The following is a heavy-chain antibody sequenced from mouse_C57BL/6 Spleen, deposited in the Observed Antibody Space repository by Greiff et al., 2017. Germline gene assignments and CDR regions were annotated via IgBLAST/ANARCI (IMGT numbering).Heavy chain of an antibody. D-gene: IGHD1-1*01. CDR1: GYTFTSYW. CDR3: ARRDDYGSSSDY. V-gene: IGHV1-55*01. CDR2: IYPGSGST. J-gene: IGHJ2*01. Sequence: QVQLQQPGAELVKPGASVKMSCKASGYTFTSYWITWVKQRPGQGLEWIGDIYPGSGSTNYNEKFKSKATLTVDTSSSTAYMQLSSLTSEDSAVYYRARRDDYGSSSDYWGQGTTLTVSS.